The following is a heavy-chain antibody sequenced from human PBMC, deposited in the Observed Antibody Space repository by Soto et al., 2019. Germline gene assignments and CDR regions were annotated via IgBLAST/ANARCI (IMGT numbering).Heavy chain of an antibody. D-gene: IGHD1-1*01. J-gene: IGHJ6*02. CDR1: GFTFSSYA. Sequence: GGSLRLSCAASGFTFSSYAMSWVRQAPGKGLEWVSAISGSGGSTYYADSVKGRFTISRDNSKNTLYLQMNSLRAEDAAVYYCAKGYREPYYYYGMDVWGQGTTVTVSS. CDR3: AKGYREPYYYYGMDV. V-gene: IGHV3-23*01. CDR2: ISGSGGST.